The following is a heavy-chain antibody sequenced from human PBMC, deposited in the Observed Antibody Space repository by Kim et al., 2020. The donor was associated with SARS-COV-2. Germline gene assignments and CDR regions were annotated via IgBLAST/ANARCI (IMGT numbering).Heavy chain of an antibody. CDR3: AREVPEYSSSLRKGGFDY. CDR1: GFTFSSYG. D-gene: IGHD6-6*01. CDR2: IWYDGSNK. Sequence: GGSLRLSCAASGFTFSSYGMHWVRQAPGKGLEWVAVIWYDGSNKYYADSVKGRFTISRDNSKNTLYLQMNSLRAEDTAVYYCAREVPEYSSSLRKGGFDYWGQGTLVTVSS. V-gene: IGHV3-33*01. J-gene: IGHJ4*02.